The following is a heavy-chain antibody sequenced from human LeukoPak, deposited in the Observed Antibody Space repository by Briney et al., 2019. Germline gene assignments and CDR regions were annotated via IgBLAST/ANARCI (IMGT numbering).Heavy chain of an antibody. J-gene: IGHJ4*02. CDR1: GSSISTYY. CDR2: MYNSGST. D-gene: IGHD1-26*01. V-gene: IGHV4-59*08. CDR3: ARHGGSYSFDY. Sequence: SETLSLTCTVSGSSISTYYWSWIRQPPGEGLEWIGYMYNSGSTNYNPSLKSRVTISVDTSKNQFSLKLNSVTAADTAVYYCARHGGSYSFDYWGQGTLVTVSS.